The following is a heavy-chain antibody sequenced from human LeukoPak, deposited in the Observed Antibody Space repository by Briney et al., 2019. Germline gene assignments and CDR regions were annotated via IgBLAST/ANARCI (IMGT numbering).Heavy chain of an antibody. CDR2: IYDSGST. D-gene: IGHD2-21*01. Sequence: PSETLSPTCTVSGGSISSYYWSWIRQPPGKGLEWIGYIYDSGSTYYNPSLKSRVTISVDTSKNQFSLKLSSVTAADTAVYYCARLLGTHINYFDPWGQGTLVTVSS. CDR1: GGSISSYY. CDR3: ARLLGTHINYFDP. J-gene: IGHJ5*02. V-gene: IGHV4-59*08.